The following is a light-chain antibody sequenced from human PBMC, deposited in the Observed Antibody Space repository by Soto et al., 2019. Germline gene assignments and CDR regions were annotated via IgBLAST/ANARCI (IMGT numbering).Light chain of an antibody. J-gene: IGKJ1*01. CDR3: QHYNSYSEA. Sequence: DIQMTQSPSTLSGSVGDRVTITCRASQTISSWLAWYQQKPGKAPKLLIYKASTLKSGVPSRFSGSGSGTEFTHTISRLQPDDFATYYCQHYNSYSEAVGQGTKVDIK. CDR1: QTISSW. V-gene: IGKV1-5*03. CDR2: KAS.